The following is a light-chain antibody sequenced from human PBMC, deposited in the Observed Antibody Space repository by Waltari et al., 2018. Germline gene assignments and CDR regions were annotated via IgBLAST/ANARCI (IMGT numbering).Light chain of an antibody. CDR1: QSVLYSSNNKNY. CDR3: QQYYSTPHA. J-gene: IGKJ2*01. V-gene: IGKV4-1*01. Sequence: DIVMTKSPDSLAVSLGDRAVISSKSSQSVLYSSNNKNYLAWYQQKPGQPPRLLIYWASTRESGVPDRFSGSGSGTDFTLTISSLQAEDVAVYHCQQYYSTPHAFGQGTKLEIK. CDR2: WAS.